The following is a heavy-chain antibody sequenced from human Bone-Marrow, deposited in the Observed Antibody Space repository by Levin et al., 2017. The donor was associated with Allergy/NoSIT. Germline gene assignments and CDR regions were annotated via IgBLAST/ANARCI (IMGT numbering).Heavy chain of an antibody. J-gene: IGHJ4*02. CDR3: AKDIPSGSTAMVESY. CDR2: ISNDGRNK. Sequence: SGGSLRLSCEASGLTFSSHGMHWVRQAPGKGLEWVAVISNDGRNKYYADSMKGRFTISRDNSKNTLYLQMNSLRAEDTAVYYCAKDIPSGSTAMVESYWGQGTLVTVSS. CDR1: GLTFSSHG. D-gene: IGHD5-18*01. V-gene: IGHV3-30*18.